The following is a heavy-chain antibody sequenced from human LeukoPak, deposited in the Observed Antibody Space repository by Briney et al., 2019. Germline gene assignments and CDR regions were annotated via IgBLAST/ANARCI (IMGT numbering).Heavy chain of an antibody. V-gene: IGHV1-69*13. D-gene: IGHD1-26*01. CDR2: IIPIFGTA. CDR3: ARERGIVGATKLGYYYYGMDV. Sequence: SVKVSCTASGGTFSSYAISWVRQAPGQGLEWMGGIIPIFGTANYAQKFQGRVTITADESTSTAYMELSSLRSEDTAVYYCARERGIVGATKLGYYYYGMDVWGQGTTVTVSS. J-gene: IGHJ6*02. CDR1: GGTFSSYA.